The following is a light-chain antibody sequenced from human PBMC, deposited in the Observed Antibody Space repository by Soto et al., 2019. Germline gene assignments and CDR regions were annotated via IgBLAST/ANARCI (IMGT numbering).Light chain of an antibody. Sequence: QSVLTQPPSVSAAPGQKVTISCSGSSSNIGGNSVSWYQQLPGTAPKLLIYDDNKRPSGIPDRFSGSKSGTSATLGITGFHTGDEADYYCGSWDSSLSAYVFGTGTKVTV. V-gene: IGLV1-51*01. J-gene: IGLJ1*01. CDR1: SSNIGGNS. CDR2: DDN. CDR3: GSWDSSLSAYV.